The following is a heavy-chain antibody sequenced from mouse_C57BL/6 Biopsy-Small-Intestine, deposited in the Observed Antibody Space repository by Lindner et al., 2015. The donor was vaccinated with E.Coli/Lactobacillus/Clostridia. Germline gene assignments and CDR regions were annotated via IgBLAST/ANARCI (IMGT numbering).Heavy chain of an antibody. CDR2: INPNNGGT. CDR1: GYTLTDYN. V-gene: IGHV1-18*01. CDR3: ARSSSGYVNAMDY. D-gene: IGHD3-2*02. Sequence: VQLQESGPELVKPGASVKIPCKASGYTLTDYNMDWVKQSHGKSLEWIGDINPNNGGTIYNQKFKDKATLTADKSSNTAYMELRSLTSEDTAVYYCARSSSGYVNAMDYWGQGTSVTVSS. J-gene: IGHJ4*01.